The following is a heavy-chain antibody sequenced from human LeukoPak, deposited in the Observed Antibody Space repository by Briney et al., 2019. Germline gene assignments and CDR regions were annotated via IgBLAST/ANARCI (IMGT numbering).Heavy chain of an antibody. CDR3: ARGRVVPFDH. CDR2: INHSGST. J-gene: IGHJ5*02. D-gene: IGHD2-15*01. Sequence: SETLSLTCAVYGGSFSGYYWSWIRQPPGKGLEWIGEINHSGSTNYNPSLKSRVTISVDTSKNQFSLKLSSVTAADTAVYYCARGRVVPFDHWGQGTLVTVSS. V-gene: IGHV4-34*01. CDR1: GGSFSGYY.